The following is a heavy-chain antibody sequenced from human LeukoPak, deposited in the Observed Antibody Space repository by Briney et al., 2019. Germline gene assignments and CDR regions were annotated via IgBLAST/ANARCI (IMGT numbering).Heavy chain of an antibody. V-gene: IGHV3-21*01. CDR1: GFTFSSYS. D-gene: IGHD3-22*01. CDR3: ATTPDSSGYFHWFDP. J-gene: IGHJ5*02. CDR2: ISSSSSYI. Sequence: GGSLRLSCAASGFTFSSYSMNWVRQAPGKGLEWVSSISSSSSYIYYADSVKGRFTISRDNAKNSLYLQMNSLRAEDTAVYYCATTPDSSGYFHWFDPWGQGTLVTVSS.